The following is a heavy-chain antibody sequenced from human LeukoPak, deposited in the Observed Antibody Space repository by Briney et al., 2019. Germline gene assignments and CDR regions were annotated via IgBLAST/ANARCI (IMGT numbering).Heavy chain of an antibody. CDR3: ARLRVGIDY. Sequence: GGSLRLSCAASGFTFSSYAMHWVRQAPGKGLEYVPAISSNGGSTYYANSVKGRFTISRDNSKNTLYLQMGSLRAEDMAVYYCARLRVGIDYWGQGTLVTVSS. V-gene: IGHV3-64*01. CDR2: ISSNGGST. J-gene: IGHJ4*02. D-gene: IGHD1-26*01. CDR1: GFTFSSYA.